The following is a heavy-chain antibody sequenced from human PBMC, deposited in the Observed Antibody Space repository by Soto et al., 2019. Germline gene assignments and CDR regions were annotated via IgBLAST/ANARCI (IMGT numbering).Heavy chain of an antibody. J-gene: IGHJ4*02. CDR2: IVVGSGNT. D-gene: IGHD6-6*01. CDR1: GFTFTSSA. Sequence: SVKVSCKASGFTFTSSAVQWVRQARGQRLEWIGWIVVGSGNTNYAQKLQERVTITRDMSTSTAYMELSRLRSDDTAVYYCARYSSSRYFDYWGQGTLVTVSS. CDR3: ARYSSSRYFDY. V-gene: IGHV1-58*01.